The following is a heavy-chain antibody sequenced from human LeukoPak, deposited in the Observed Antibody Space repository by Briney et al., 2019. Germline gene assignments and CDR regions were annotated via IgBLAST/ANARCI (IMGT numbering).Heavy chain of an antibody. CDR2: ISAYNGNT. D-gene: IGHD3-3*01. V-gene: IGHV1-18*01. CDR3: ARDFDDFWSGYRLNCFHL. J-gene: IGHJ5*02. Sequence: ASVKVSCKASGYTFTSYGVSWVRQAPGQGLEWMGWISAYNGNTNYAQKLQGRVTMTTDTSTSTAYMELRRLRSDDTAVYYCARDFDDFWSGYRLNCFHLWGQGTLVSV. CDR1: GYTFTSYG.